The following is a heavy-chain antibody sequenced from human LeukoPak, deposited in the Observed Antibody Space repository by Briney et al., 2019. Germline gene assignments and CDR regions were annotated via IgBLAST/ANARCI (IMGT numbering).Heavy chain of an antibody. J-gene: IGHJ3*01. V-gene: IGHV5-51*01. Sequence: GESLKISCKGSGYTFTTNWIGWVLQMPGKGLEWMGIIYPGDSDTRYSPSFQGQVTISVDKSISTAYLQWSSLKASDTAMYYCARPSFKWGQGTMVTVSS. CDR1: GYTFTTNW. CDR2: IYPGDSDT. CDR3: ARPSFK.